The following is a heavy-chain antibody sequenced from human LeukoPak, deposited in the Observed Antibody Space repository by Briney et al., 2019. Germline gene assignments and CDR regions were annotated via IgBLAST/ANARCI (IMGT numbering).Heavy chain of an antibody. Sequence: GGSLRLSCAAPGFTFSNYWMSWVRQAPGKGLEWVANIKQDGSEKFYVDSVKGRFTISRDNAENSLYLQMNSLRAEDTAVYYCATGLRTFDYWGQGTLVTVSS. CDR2: IKQDGSEK. CDR1: GFTFSNYW. V-gene: IGHV3-7*01. CDR3: ATGLRTFDY. D-gene: IGHD3/OR15-3a*01. J-gene: IGHJ4*02.